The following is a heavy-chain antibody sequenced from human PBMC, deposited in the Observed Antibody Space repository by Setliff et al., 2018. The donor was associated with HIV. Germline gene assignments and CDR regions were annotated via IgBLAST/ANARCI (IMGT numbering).Heavy chain of an antibody. J-gene: IGHJ6*03. CDR1: GFTLSDYA. V-gene: IGHV3-30*03. CDR2: ISYDGTNE. D-gene: IGHD3-9*01. CDR3: TRPYYDILTGYYGYQYYYMDV. Sequence: GGSLRLSCAASGFTLSDYAMHWVRQAPGKGLEWVAVISYDGTNEYYADSVKGRFTISRDNYKNTVFLQMNSLRVDDSALYYCTRPYYDILTGYYGYQYYYMDVWGKGTTVTVSS.